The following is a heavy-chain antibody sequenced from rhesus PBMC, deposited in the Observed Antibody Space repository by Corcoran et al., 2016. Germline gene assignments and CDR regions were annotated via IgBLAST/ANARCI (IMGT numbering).Heavy chain of an antibody. V-gene: IGHV4-81*01. J-gene: IGHJ4*01. CDR3: ARGYYEDDYGYYYPFDY. CDR2: IECNSAGT. CDR1: GGSLSGYY. Sequence: QVQLQESGPGLVKPSETLSLTCTVSGGSLSGYYWSRIRQPPGKALGWIGNIECNSAGTNYNPSLKSRVTISKDTSKNQFSLKLSSVTAADTAVYYCARGYYEDDYGYYYPFDYWGQGVLVTVSS. D-gene: IGHD3-9*01.